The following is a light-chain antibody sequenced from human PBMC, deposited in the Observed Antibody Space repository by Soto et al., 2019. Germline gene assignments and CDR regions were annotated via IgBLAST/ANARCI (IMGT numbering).Light chain of an antibody. CDR1: SSDVGGYNY. CDR3: SSCTSSSTRL. J-gene: IGLJ2*01. Sequence: QSALTQPASVSGSPGQSITISCTGTSSDVGGYNYVSWYQQHPGKAPKLMIYDVSNRPSGVSNRFSGSKSGNTASLTISGLQAEYEDDYYCSSCTSSSTRLFGGGTKHTVL. V-gene: IGLV2-14*01. CDR2: DVS.